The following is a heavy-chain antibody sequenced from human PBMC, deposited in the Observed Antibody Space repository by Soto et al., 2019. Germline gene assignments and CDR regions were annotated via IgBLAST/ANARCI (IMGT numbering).Heavy chain of an antibody. CDR3: ARDRYYGSGTYYNFYSGMDV. D-gene: IGHD3-10*01. CDR1: GGSINSGDYY. J-gene: IGHJ6*02. V-gene: IGHV4-30-4*01. CDR2: IFHSGST. Sequence: QVQLQESGPGLVKPSQTLSLTCTVSGGSINSGDYYWTWVRQPPGKGLEWIGNIFHSGSTYYTPSLQSRVTISLDTSKNHFSLKLSSVTPADTAVYYCARDRYYGSGTYYNFYSGMDVWGQGTTVTVSS.